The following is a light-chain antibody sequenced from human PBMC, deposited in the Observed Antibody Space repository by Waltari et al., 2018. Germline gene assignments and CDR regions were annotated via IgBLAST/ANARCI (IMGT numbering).Light chain of an antibody. Sequence: IVLTQSPGTLSLSPGVRATLSCRASQSVSRSLAWYQQKHGQAPRLLIYDASTRATGIPDRFSGSGSGTDFSLTISRLEPEDFAVYYCQKYVSLPATFGQGTKVEIK. CDR2: DAS. J-gene: IGKJ1*01. V-gene: IGKV3-20*01. CDR3: QKYVSLPAT. CDR1: QSVSRS.